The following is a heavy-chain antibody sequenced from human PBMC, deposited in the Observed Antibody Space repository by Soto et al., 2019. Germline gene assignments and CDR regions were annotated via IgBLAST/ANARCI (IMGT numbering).Heavy chain of an antibody. D-gene: IGHD4-17*01. V-gene: IGHV1-18*01. CDR3: AREDYGDYYFDY. Sequence: ASVKVSCKASGYTFTSYGISWVRQAPGQGLEWMGWISAYNGNTNYAQKLQGRVTMTTDTSTSTAYMELRSLRSDDTTVYYCAREDYGDYYFDYWGQGTLVTVSS. CDR2: ISAYNGNT. J-gene: IGHJ4*02. CDR1: GYTFTSYG.